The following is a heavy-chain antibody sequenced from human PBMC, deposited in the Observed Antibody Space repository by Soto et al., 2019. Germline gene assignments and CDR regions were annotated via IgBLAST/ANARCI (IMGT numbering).Heavy chain of an antibody. CDR3: ARDPPLQFDYYGMDV. CDR1: GYTFTSYA. Sequence: QVQLVQSGAEVKKPGASVKVSCKASGYTFTSYAMHWVRQAPGQRLEWMGWINAGNGNTKYSQQFQGRVTITRDTSASTAYMELSSLRSEDTAVYYCARDPPLQFDYYGMDVWGQGTTVTVSS. D-gene: IGHD3-10*01. J-gene: IGHJ6*02. V-gene: IGHV1-3*01. CDR2: INAGNGNT.